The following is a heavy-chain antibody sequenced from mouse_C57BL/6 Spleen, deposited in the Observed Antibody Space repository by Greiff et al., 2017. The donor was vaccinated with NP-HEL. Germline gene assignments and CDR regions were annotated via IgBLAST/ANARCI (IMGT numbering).Heavy chain of an antibody. D-gene: IGHD2-14*01. CDR2: INPSDSYT. Sequence: QVQLQQPGAELVKPGASVKLSCKASGYTFTSYWMQWVKPRPGQGLEWIGDINPSDSYTNYNQKFKGKATLTVDTALRTADVQLSSLTSEYSAVYYCARGVPAWLAYWGQGTLVTVSA. CDR3: ARGVPAWLAY. CDR1: GYTFTSYW. V-gene: IGHV1-50*01. J-gene: IGHJ3*01.